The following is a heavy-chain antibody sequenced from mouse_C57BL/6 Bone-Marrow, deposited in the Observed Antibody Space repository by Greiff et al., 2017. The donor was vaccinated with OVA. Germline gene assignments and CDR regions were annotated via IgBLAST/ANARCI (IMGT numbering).Heavy chain of an antibody. V-gene: IGHV5-4*01. CDR3: ARDRGGMTVVEGLYYFDY. CDR1: GFTFSSYA. J-gene: IGHJ2*01. Sequence: EVQGVESGGGLVKPGGSLKLSCAASGFTFSSYAMSWVRQTPEKRLEWVATISDGGSYTYYPDNVKGRFTITRDNAKNNLYLQMSHLKSEDTAMYYCARDRGGMTVVEGLYYFDYWGQGTTLTVSS. CDR2: ISDGGSYT. D-gene: IGHD1-1*01.